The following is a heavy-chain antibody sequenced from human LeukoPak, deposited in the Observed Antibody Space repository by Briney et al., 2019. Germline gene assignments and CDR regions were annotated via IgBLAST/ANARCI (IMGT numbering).Heavy chain of an antibody. D-gene: IGHD4/OR15-4a*01. CDR3: ARRAGAYSHPYDY. Sequence: GGSLRLSCTVSGFIVSSNSMSWVRQAPGKGLEWVSFIYTDNTHYSDSVKGRFTISRDNSKNTLYLQMNSLRAEDTAVYYCARRAGAYSHPYDYWGQGTRVTVSS. J-gene: IGHJ4*02. CDR1: GFIVSSNS. CDR2: IYTDNT. V-gene: IGHV3-53*01.